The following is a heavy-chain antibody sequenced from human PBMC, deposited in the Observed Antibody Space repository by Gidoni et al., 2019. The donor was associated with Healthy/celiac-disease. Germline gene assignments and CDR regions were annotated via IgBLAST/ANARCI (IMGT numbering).Heavy chain of an antibody. CDR3: ARAPIVVVPAATLNYFDY. CDR1: GCSISSGGYY. Sequence: QVQLQESGPGLVKPSQTLSLTCTLSGCSISSGGYYWSWIRQHPGKGLEWIGYIYYSGSTYYNPSLKSRVTISVDTSKNQFSLKLSSVTAADTAVYYCARAPIVVVPAATLNYFDYWGQGTLVTVSS. D-gene: IGHD2-2*01. CDR2: IYYSGST. J-gene: IGHJ4*02. V-gene: IGHV4-31*03.